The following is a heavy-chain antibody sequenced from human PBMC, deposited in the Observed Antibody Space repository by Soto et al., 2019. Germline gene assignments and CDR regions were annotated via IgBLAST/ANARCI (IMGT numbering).Heavy chain of an antibody. D-gene: IGHD3-22*01. V-gene: IGHV1-58*02. J-gene: IGHJ4*02. Sequence: SVKVSCKASGFTFSSSAIQWVRQARVQRLEWIGWVVVGSGNTNYAPQFQERVTITRDMATRTSYMELSSLRSEDTALYYCAADSGDDSTGYGADYWGQGTLVTVSS. CDR3: AADSGDDSTGYGADY. CDR2: VVVGSGNT. CDR1: GFTFSSSA.